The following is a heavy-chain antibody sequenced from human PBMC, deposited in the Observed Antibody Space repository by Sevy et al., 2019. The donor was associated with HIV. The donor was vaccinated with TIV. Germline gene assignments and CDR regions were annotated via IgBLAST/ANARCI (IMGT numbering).Heavy chain of an antibody. J-gene: IGHJ5*02. Sequence: GGSLRLSCAASGFTFSSYWMSWVRQAPGKGLEWVANIKQDGSEKYYVDSVKGRFTISRDNAKNSLYLQMNSLRAEDTAVYYCARDRSHVLRYFDWLLDWFDPWGHGTLVTVSS. CDR2: IKQDGSEK. V-gene: IGHV3-7*01. CDR1: GFTFSSYW. CDR3: ARDRSHVLRYFDWLLDWFDP. D-gene: IGHD3-9*01.